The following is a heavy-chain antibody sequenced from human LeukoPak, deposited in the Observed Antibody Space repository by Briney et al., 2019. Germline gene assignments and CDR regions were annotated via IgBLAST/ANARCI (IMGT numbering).Heavy chain of an antibody. Sequence: GGSLRLSCAASGFTFNSSSMSWVRQAPGKGLEWVSSIGSTSTYVYYADSVKGRFTISRDNSKNSLYLQMNSLRGEDTAVYYCARDSWYSKYWGQGTQVTVSS. V-gene: IGHV3-21*01. D-gene: IGHD2-15*01. CDR1: GFTFNSSS. CDR2: IGSTSTYV. CDR3: ARDSWYSKY. J-gene: IGHJ4*02.